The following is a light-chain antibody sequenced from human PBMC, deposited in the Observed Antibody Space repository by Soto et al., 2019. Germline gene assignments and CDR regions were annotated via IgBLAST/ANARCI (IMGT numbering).Light chain of an antibody. CDR3: QQYGSSPPLT. CDR2: GAS. CDR1: QSVSSSY. J-gene: IGKJ4*01. V-gene: IGKV3-20*01. Sequence: EIVLTQSPGTLSLSPGERATLSCRASQSVSSSYLAWYQQIPGQAPRLLIYGASKRATGIPDRLSGSGSGTDFTLTISRMEPEDFAVYYCQQYGSSPPLTFGGGSMVEIK.